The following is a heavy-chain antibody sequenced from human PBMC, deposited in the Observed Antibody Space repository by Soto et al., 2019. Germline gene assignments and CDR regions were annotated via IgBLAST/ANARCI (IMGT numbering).Heavy chain of an antibody. D-gene: IGHD2-15*01. Sequence: GGSLRLSCAASGFTFSSYAMSWVRQAPGKGLEWVSAISGSGGSTYYADSVKGRFTISRDNSKNTLYLQMNSLRAEDTAVYYCAKDLLVPYCSCGSCYSGDAFDIWGQRTMVTVSS. CDR3: AKDLLVPYCSCGSCYSGDAFDI. CDR1: GFTFSSYA. J-gene: IGHJ3*02. V-gene: IGHV3-23*01. CDR2: ISGSGGST.